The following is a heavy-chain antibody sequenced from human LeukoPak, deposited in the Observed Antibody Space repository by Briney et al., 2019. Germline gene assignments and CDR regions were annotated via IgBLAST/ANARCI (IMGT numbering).Heavy chain of an antibody. J-gene: IGHJ4*02. CDR3: AKDVVLRGYPYFDY. Sequence: GGSLRLSCAASGFTFSSYGMHWVRQAPGKGLEWVAVISYDGSNKYYADSVKGRFTISRDNSKNTLYLQMNSLRAEDTAVYYCAKDVVLRGYPYFDYWGQGTLVTVSS. CDR2: ISYDGSNK. D-gene: IGHD1-1*01. V-gene: IGHV3-30*18. CDR1: GFTFSSYG.